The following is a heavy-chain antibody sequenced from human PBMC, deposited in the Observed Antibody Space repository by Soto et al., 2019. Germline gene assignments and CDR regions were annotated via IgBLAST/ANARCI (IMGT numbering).Heavy chain of an antibody. CDR3: ARDFYGSGSYIRVRFPH. CDR2: INPSGGST. CDR1: GYTFTSYY. V-gene: IGHV1-46*01. D-gene: IGHD3-10*01. Sequence: AASVKVSCKASGYTFTSYYMHWVRQAPGQGLEWMGIINPSGGSTSYAQKFQGRITMTRDTSTSTVYMELSSLRSEDTAVYYCARDFYGSGSYIRVRFPHWGQGTLVIVS. J-gene: IGHJ1*01.